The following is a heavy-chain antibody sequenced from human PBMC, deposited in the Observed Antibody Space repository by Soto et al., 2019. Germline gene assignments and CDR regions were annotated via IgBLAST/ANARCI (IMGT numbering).Heavy chain of an antibody. D-gene: IGHD6-13*01. CDR1: GYTFTSYD. Sequence: ASVKVSCKASGYTFTSYDINWVRQATGQGLEWMGWMNPNSGNTGYAQKFQGRVTMTRNTSISTAYMELSSLRSEDTAVYYCARDEAAAGTDYGMDVWGQGTTVTVSS. J-gene: IGHJ6*02. CDR3: ARDEAAAGTDYGMDV. CDR2: MNPNSGNT. V-gene: IGHV1-8*01.